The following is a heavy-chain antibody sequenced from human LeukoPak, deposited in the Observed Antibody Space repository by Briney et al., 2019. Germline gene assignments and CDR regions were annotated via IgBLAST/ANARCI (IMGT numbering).Heavy chain of an antibody. V-gene: IGHV1-18*01. Sequence: GASVNVSCKASGYTFTSYGISWVRQAPGQGLEWMGWISAYNGNTNYAQKLQGRVTMTTDTSTSTAYMELRSLRSDDTAVYYCARTASSGVLDYWGQATLVTVSS. CDR1: GYTFTSYG. J-gene: IGHJ4*02. CDR3: ARTASSGVLDY. CDR2: ISAYNGNT. D-gene: IGHD6-19*01.